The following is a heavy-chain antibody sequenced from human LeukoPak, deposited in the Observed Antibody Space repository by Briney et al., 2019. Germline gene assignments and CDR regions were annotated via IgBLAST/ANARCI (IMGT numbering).Heavy chain of an antibody. D-gene: IGHD2-15*01. J-gene: IGHJ4*02. CDR1: GYSFTSYW. Sequence: GESLKISCEGSGYSFTSYWIGWVRQMPGKGLEWMGIIYPGDSDTRYSPSFQGQVTISADKSISTAYLQWSSLKASDTAMYYCATQAREVVAATPSYYFDYWGQGTLVTVSS. V-gene: IGHV5-51*01. CDR2: IYPGDSDT. CDR3: ATQAREVVAATPSYYFDY.